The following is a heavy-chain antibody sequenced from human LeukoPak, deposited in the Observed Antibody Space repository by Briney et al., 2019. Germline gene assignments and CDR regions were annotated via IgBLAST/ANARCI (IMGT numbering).Heavy chain of an antibody. CDR1: GGSISSSSYY. D-gene: IGHD6-19*01. CDR2: IYYSGST. CDR3: ASIAVAGDFDY. Sequence: SETLSLTCTVSGGSISSSSYYWGWIRQPPGKGLEWIGSIYYSGSTYYNPSLKSRVTISVDTSKNRFSLKLSSVTAADTAVYYCASIAVAGDFDYWGQGTLVTVSS. J-gene: IGHJ4*02. V-gene: IGHV4-39*01.